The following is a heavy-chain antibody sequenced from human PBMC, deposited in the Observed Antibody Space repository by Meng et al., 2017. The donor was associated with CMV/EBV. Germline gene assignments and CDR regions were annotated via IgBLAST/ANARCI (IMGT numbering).Heavy chain of an antibody. D-gene: IGHD3-22*01. CDR1: GFTFDDYA. Sequence: GGSLRLTCAASGFTFDDYAMHWVRQAPGKGLEWVSSISSSSSYIYYADSVKGRFTISRDNAKNSLYLQMNSLRAEDTAVYYCARVAVPSGQPHYYDSSGYYLKGLLDYWGQGTLVTVSS. CDR2: ISSSSSYI. CDR3: ARVAVPSGQPHYYDSSGYYLKGLLDY. J-gene: IGHJ4*02. V-gene: IGHV3-21*01.